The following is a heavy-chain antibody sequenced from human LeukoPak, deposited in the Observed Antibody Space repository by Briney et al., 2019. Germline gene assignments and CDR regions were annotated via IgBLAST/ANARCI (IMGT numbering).Heavy chain of an antibody. V-gene: IGHV4-61*02. CDR1: GGSISSGSYY. J-gene: IGHJ6*03. Sequence: SETLSLTCTVSGGSISSGSYYWSWIRQPAGKGLEWIGRIYTSGSTNYNPSLKSRVTISVDTSKNQFSLKLSSVTAADTAVYYCASTTAMVSPISDYYYYMDVWGKGITVTVSS. D-gene: IGHD5-18*01. CDR2: IYTSGST. CDR3: ASTTAMVSPISDYYYYMDV.